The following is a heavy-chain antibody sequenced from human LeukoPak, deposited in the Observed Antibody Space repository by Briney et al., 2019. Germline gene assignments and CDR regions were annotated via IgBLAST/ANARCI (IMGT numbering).Heavy chain of an antibody. CDR2: ISYDGSNK. CDR3: ARDFGGYYDFWSSYPDY. D-gene: IGHD3-3*01. CDR1: GFTFSSYA. Sequence: PGGSLRLSCAASGFTFSSYAMHWVRQAPGKGLEWVAVISYDGSNKYYADSVKGRFTISRDNSKNTLYLQMNSLRAEDTAVYYCARDFGGYYDFWSSYPDYWGQGTLVTVSS. J-gene: IGHJ4*02. V-gene: IGHV3-30*04.